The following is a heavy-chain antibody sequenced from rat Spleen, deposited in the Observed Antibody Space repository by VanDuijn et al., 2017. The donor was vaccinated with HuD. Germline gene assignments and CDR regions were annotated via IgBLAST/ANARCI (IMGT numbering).Heavy chain of an antibody. CDR2: ISYDGNSI. J-gene: IGHJ2*01. CDR1: GFTFSSYW. V-gene: IGHV5-29*01. Sequence: EVQLVESDGGLVQPGRSLKLSCVASGFTFSSYWMYWIRQAPGKGLEWVATISYDGNSIYYRDSVKGRFTISRDNAKSTLYLQMDSLRSEDTATYYCARRYDFDYWGQGVMVTVSS. CDR3: ARRYDFDY. D-gene: IGHD1-11*01.